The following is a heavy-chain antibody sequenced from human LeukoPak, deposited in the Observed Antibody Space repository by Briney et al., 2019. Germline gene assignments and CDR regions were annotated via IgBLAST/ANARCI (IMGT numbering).Heavy chain of an antibody. CDR1: GYTFTSYD. D-gene: IGHD6-13*01. Sequence: GASVKVSCKASGYTFTSYDINWVRQATGQGLEWMGWMNPNSGNTGYAQKFQGRVTLTRNTSISTAYMELNSLRSEDTAVYYCATPGYSSSWYRGEVLDYWGQGALVTVSS. CDR2: MNPNSGNT. J-gene: IGHJ4*02. CDR3: ATPGYSSSWYRGEVLDY. V-gene: IGHV1-8*01.